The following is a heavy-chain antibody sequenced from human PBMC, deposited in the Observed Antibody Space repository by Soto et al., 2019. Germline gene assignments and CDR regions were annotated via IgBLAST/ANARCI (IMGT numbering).Heavy chain of an antibody. D-gene: IGHD6-19*01. V-gene: IGHV3-23*01. CDR2: VSGSGANT. CDR3: AKGPHSSGWHHFDY. Sequence: PGAYLRLSCAASGITFSTDEMSWFRQAPGKGLEWVSTVSGSGANTYYADSVKVRFTISRDNSENTLYLQMISLRAEDIAIYYCAKGPHSSGWHHFDYWGQGALLTAYS. J-gene: IGHJ4*02. CDR1: GITFSTDE.